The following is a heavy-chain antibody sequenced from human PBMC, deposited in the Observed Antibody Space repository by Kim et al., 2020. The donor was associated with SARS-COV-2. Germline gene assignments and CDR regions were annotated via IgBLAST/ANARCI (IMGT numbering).Heavy chain of an antibody. CDR2: ISAYNGNT. V-gene: IGHV1-18*01. Sequence: ASVKVSCKASGYTFTSYGISWVRQAPGQGLEWMGWISAYNGNTNYAQKLQGRVTMTTDTSTSTAYMELRSLRSDDTAVYYCARFRGYYPKYYFDYWGQGTLVTVSS. J-gene: IGHJ4*02. D-gene: IGHD1-26*01. CDR1: GYTFTSYG. CDR3: ARFRGYYPKYYFDY.